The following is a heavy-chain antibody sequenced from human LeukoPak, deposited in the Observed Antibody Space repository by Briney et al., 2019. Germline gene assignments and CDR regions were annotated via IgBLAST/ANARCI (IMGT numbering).Heavy chain of an antibody. CDR3: ARESLNDYGDYHYDY. Sequence: GGSLRLSCAASGFTFSSYAMHWVRQAPGKGLEWAAVISYDGSNKYYADSVKGRFTISRDNSKNTLYLQMNSLRAEDMAVYYCARESLNDYGDYHYDYWGQGTLVTVSS. D-gene: IGHD4-17*01. CDR2: ISYDGSNK. CDR1: GFTFSSYA. V-gene: IGHV3-30-3*01. J-gene: IGHJ4*02.